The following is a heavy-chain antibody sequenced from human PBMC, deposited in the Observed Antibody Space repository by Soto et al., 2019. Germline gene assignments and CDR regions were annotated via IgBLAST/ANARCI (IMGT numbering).Heavy chain of an antibody. D-gene: IGHD2-2*02. CDR3: ARDRCSSTSCYTLYYYYYYGMDV. CDR1: GFTFSSYS. Sequence: GSLRLSCAASGFTFSSYSMNWVRQAPGKGLEWVSSISSSSSYIYYADSVKGRFTISRDNAKNSLYLQMNSLRAEDTAVYYCARDRCSSTSCYTLYYYYYYGMDVWGQGTTVTVSS. J-gene: IGHJ6*02. CDR2: ISSSSSYI. V-gene: IGHV3-21*01.